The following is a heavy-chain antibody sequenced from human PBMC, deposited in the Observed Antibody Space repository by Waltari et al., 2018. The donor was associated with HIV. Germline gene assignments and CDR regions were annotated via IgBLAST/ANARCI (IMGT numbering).Heavy chain of an antibody. CDR3: ARDFGSGSSGWYDY. D-gene: IGHD6-19*01. J-gene: IGHJ4*02. CDR2: ISSDSGYR. Sequence: EVQLVESGGGLVKPGGSLRLSCAASGFTFNFYSMNWVRQAPGKGREWLLAISSDSGYRSYADSVRGRFTIARDNAKTSLYLQMNSLRAEDTAVYYCARDFGSGSSGWYDYWGQGTLVTVSS. V-gene: IGHV3-21*02. CDR1: GFTFNFYS.